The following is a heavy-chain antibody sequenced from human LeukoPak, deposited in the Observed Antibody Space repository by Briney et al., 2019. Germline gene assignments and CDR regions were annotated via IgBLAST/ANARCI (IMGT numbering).Heavy chain of an antibody. Sequence: GGTLGLSCAASGFTFTTYAMSWVRQAPGKGLEWVSAISGSGDNTHYADSVKGRFTISRDKSKNTLYLQMNSLRAEDTAVYYCAKDRTGNQPYYFDYWGQGTLVTVSS. CDR2: ISGSGDNT. V-gene: IGHV3-23*01. CDR3: AKDRTGNQPYYFDY. J-gene: IGHJ4*02. D-gene: IGHD1-14*01. CDR1: GFTFTTYA.